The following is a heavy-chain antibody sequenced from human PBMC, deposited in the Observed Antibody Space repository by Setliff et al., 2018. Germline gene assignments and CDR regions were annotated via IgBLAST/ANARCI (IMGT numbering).Heavy chain of an antibody. D-gene: IGHD6-13*01. CDR3: ARQQQLVIGSTAYYYYGMDV. CDR2: ISSSSSYI. CDR1: GFTFSSYN. J-gene: IGHJ6*02. Sequence: PGGSLRLSCAASGFTFSSYNMNWVRQAPGKGLEWVSSISSSSSYIYYADSVKGRFTISRDNAKNSLYLQMNSLGAADTAVYYCARQQQLVIGSTAYYYYGMDVWGQGTTVTV. V-gene: IGHV3-21*04.